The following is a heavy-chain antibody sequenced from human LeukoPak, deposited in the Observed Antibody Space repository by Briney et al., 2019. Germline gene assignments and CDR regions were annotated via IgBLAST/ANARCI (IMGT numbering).Heavy chain of an antibody. CDR1: GGSISSYY. J-gene: IGHJ6*03. V-gene: IGHV4-4*07. D-gene: IGHD6-19*01. CDR3: ARLVGGWLHYYYYYMDV. Sequence: SETLSLTCTVSGGSISSYYWSWIRQPAGKGLEWIGRIYTSGSTNYNPSLKSRVTMSVDTSKNQFSLKLSSVTAADTAVYYCARLVGGWLHYYYYYMDVWGKGTTVTISS. CDR2: IYTSGST.